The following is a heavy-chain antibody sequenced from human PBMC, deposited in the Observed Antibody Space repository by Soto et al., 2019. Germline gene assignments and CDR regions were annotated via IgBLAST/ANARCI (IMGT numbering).Heavy chain of an antibody. J-gene: IGHJ6*02. D-gene: IGHD5-18*01. Sequence: LRIWWKGSEGRCASFGVSCVSQKPGKGLEWMGRIDPSDSYTNYSPSFQGHVTISADKSISTAYLQWSSLKASDTAMYYCAKFSDTALVYYYYYGMDVSAQPTMVTSSS. CDR1: EGRCASFG. CDR2: IDPSDSYT. V-gene: IGHV5-10-1*01. CDR3: AKFSDTALVYYYYYGMDV.